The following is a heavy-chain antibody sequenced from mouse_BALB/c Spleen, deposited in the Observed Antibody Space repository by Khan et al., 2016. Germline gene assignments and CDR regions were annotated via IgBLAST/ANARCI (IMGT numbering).Heavy chain of an antibody. CDR3: ARSNRNDAWFAY. V-gene: IGHV3-8*02. CDR2: ISYSGNT. CDR1: GDSITSGY. Sequence: EVQLQESGPSLVKPSQTLSLTCSVTGDSITSGYWNWIRKFPGNKLEYMGYISYSGNTYYNPFIKSRISITRDTSKNQHYLQLISVTTEDTATYYCARSNRNDAWFAYWGQWTLVTVSA. D-gene: IGHD2-14*01. J-gene: IGHJ3*01.